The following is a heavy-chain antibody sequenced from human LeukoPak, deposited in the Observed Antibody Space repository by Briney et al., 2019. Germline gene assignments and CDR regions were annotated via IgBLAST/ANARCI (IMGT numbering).Heavy chain of an antibody. CDR3: VRHVAGTCSGGTCYRFYV. CDR2: IYYSGST. CDR1: GGSISSSSYY. D-gene: IGHD2-15*01. Sequence: PSETLSLTCTVSGGSISSSSYYWGWIRQPPGKGLEWIASIYYSGSTYYNPSLKSRVTISVDTSKNQFSLRLSSVTAADTAVYFCVRHVAGTCSGGTCYRFYVWGQGTTVTVSS. J-gene: IGHJ6*02. V-gene: IGHV4-39*01.